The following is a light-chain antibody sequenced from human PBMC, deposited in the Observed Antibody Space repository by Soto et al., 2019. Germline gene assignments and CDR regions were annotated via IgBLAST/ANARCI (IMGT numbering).Light chain of an antibody. V-gene: IGLV1-44*01. CDR2: TTN. CDR1: SSNIGTSS. J-gene: IGLJ1*01. CDR3: AAWDDSLNGHV. Sequence: QSALTQPHSASGTPGQRVTISCSGSSSNIGTSSVHWFQQLPGTAPKLLISTTNQRPSGVPERFSGSKSGTSASLAISGLQSDDEADYHCAAWDDSLNGHVFGTGTKVTVL.